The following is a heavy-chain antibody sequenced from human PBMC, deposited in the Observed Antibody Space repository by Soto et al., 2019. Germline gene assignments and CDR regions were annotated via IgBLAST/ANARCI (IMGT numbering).Heavy chain of an antibody. CDR2: INHSGST. J-gene: IGHJ4*02. CDR1: GGSFSGYY. D-gene: IGHD1-26*01. Sequence: PSETLSLTCAVYGGSFSGYYWSWIRQPPGKGLEWIGEINHSGSTNYNPSLKSRVTISVDTSKNQFSLKLSSVTAADTAVYYCARGREIRFWGQGTLVTVSS. CDR3: ARGREIRF. V-gene: IGHV4-34*01.